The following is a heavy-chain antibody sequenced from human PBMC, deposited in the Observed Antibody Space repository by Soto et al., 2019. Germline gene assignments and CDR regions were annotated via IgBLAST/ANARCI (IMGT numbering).Heavy chain of an antibody. CDR1: GFTFSTHS. CDR2: ITSSSVT. Sequence: PGGSLRLSCAASGFTFSTHSMNWVRQAPGKGLEWISYITSSSVTMYADSVKGRFTISRDNAKNSLYLQMNSLRAEDTAVYFYVGEVGFQLIYWGQGTLVTVSS. V-gene: IGHV3-48*01. J-gene: IGHJ4*02. D-gene: IGHD2-2*01. CDR3: VGEVGFQLIY.